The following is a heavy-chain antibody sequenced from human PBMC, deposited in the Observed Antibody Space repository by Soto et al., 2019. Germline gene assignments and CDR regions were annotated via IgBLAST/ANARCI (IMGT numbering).Heavy chain of an antibody. CDR2: IKRKTDGGTA. CDR1: GFTFGDAW. D-gene: IGHD2-15*01. Sequence: PGGSLSLSCAVSGFTFGDAWMSWVRKAPGKGLEWVGRIKRKTDGGTADYPAPVKGRFTISRDDSENMLYLQMNSLKTEDTAVYYCTTVTVVDVHSDYWGQGTLVTVS. J-gene: IGHJ4*02. V-gene: IGHV3-15*01. CDR3: TTVTVVDVHSDY.